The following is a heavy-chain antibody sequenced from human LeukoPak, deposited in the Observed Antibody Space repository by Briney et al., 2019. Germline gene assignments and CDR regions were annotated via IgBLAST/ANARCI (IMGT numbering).Heavy chain of an antibody. J-gene: IGHJ4*02. CDR2: IIPILGIA. CDR3: AREGYSYGLDY. D-gene: IGHD5-18*01. Sequence: SVKVSCKASGYTFTSYYMHWVRQAPGQGLEWMGRIIPILGIANYAQKFQGRVTITADKSTSTAYMELSSLRSEDTAVYYCAREGYSYGLDYWGQGTLVTVSS. V-gene: IGHV1-69*04. CDR1: GYTFTSYY.